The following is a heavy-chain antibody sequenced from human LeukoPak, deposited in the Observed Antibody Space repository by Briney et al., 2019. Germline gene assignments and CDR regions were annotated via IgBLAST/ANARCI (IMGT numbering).Heavy chain of an antibody. Sequence: ASVKVSCKASGGTFSSYAISWVRQAPGQGLEWMGGIIPIFGTANYAQKLQGRVTITADESTSTAYMELSSLRSEDTAVYYCARSHYGSGSYYYYYYMDVWGKGTTVTISS. CDR1: GGTFSSYA. CDR3: ARSHYGSGSYYYYYYMDV. D-gene: IGHD3-10*01. CDR2: IIPIFGTA. V-gene: IGHV1-69*13. J-gene: IGHJ6*03.